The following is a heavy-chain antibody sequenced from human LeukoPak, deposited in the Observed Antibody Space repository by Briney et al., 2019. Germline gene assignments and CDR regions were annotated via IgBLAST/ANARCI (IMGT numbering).Heavy chain of an antibody. D-gene: IGHD4-11*01. CDR1: GYTFTSYG. J-gene: IGHJ4*02. CDR3: ARVLRATVTTAPGY. V-gene: IGHV1-8*02. Sequence: ASVKVSCKASGYTFTSYGISWVRQATGQGLEWMGWMNPNSGNTGYAQKFQGRVTMTRNTSISTAYMELSSLRSEDTAVYYCARVLRATVTTAPGYWGQGTLVTVSS. CDR2: MNPNSGNT.